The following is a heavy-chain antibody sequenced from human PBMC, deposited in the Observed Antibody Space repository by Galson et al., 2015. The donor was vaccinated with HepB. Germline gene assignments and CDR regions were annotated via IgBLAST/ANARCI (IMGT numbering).Heavy chain of an antibody. D-gene: IGHD3-10*01. Sequence: SVKVSCKVSGYTLTELSMHWVRQAPGKGLEWMGGFDPEDGETIYAQKFQGRVTMTEDTSTDTAYMELSSLRSEDTAVYYCATDKARGLGELADYYYGMDVWGQGTTVTVSS. CDR2: FDPEDGET. V-gene: IGHV1-24*01. J-gene: IGHJ6*02. CDR3: ATDKARGLGELADYYYGMDV. CDR1: GYTLTELS.